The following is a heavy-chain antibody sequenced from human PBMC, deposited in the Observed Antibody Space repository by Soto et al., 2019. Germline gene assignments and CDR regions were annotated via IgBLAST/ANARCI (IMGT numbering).Heavy chain of an antibody. V-gene: IGHV6-1*01. J-gene: IGHJ4*02. D-gene: IGHD3-16*01. CDR3: ARDQGALNS. Sequence: SQTLSLTCAISGASVSSNTAVWNWIRQSPSRGLEWLGRTYYRSKWYNDYAMSVRSRITINPDTSKNQFSLQLDSVTPEDTAVYFCARDQGALNSWGQGNLVTVSS. CDR1: GASVSSNTAV. CDR2: TYYRSKWYN.